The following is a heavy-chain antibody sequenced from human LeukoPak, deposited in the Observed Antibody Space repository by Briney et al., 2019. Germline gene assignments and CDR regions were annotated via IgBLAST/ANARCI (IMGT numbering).Heavy chain of an antibody. D-gene: IGHD2-15*01. CDR3: AKAHCIGGSCYHFDY. J-gene: IGHJ4*02. CDR2: IGGSGGST. Sequence: GGSLRLSCAASGFTFSSYDMHWVRQATGKGLEWVSAIGGSGGSTYYADSVKGRFTISRDNSKNTLYLQMNSLRAEDTAVYYCAKAHCIGGSCYHFDYWGQGTLVTVSS. V-gene: IGHV3-23*01. CDR1: GFTFSSYD.